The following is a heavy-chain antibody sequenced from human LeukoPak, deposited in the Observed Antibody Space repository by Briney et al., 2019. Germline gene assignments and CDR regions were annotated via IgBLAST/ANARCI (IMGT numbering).Heavy chain of an antibody. D-gene: IGHD3-16*01. J-gene: IGHJ4*02. CDR1: GFTFSTNS. Sequence: GGSLRLSCTTSGFTFSTNSMNWVRQAPGKGLEWVSYINPDGDATYYADSVKGRFTISRDNAKNSLYLQMNSLRAEDTAVYYCARVWGFAYFDYWGQGTLVTVSS. CDR2: INPDGDAT. V-gene: IGHV3-48*01. CDR3: ARVWGFAYFDY.